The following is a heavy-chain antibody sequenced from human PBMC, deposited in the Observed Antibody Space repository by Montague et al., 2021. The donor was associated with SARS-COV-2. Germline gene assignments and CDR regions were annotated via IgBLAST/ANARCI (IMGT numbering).Heavy chain of an antibody. Sequence: CAISGDSVSRIGVGWNWIRQSPSRGLEWLGSTYYTSNWNNDYTISVKSRISISPDTSKNQFSLQLKSVTPEDTAVYYCARWIVNSRYFDSGGQGIMVTVSS. V-gene: IGHV6-1*01. J-gene: IGHJ4*01. CDR2: TYYTSNWNN. CDR1: GDSVSRIGVG. D-gene: IGHD2-21*01. CDR3: ARWIVNSRYFDS.